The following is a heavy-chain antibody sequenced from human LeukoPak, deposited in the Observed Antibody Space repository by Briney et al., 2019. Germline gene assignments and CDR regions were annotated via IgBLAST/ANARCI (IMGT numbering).Heavy chain of an antibody. V-gene: IGHV4-34*01. J-gene: IGHJ4*02. CDR1: GGSFSGYY. CDR2: INHSGGT. CDR3: AIAMTGYYDFWY. Sequence: SETLSLTCAVYGGSFSGYYWSWIRQPPGKGLEWIGEINHSGGTNYNPSLKSRVTISVDTSKNQFSLKLSSVTAADTAVYYCAIAMTGYYDFWYWGQGTLVTVSS. D-gene: IGHD3-3*01.